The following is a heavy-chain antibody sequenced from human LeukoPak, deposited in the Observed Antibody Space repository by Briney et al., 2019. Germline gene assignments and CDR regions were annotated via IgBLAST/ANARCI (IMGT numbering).Heavy chain of an antibody. Sequence: GGSLRLSCAASGFTFSSYSMNWVRQAPGKGLEWVSYISSSSSTIYYADSVKGRFTISRDNAKNSLYLQMNSLRAEDTAVYYCASDRGEAGDIVATEIFDYWGQGTLVTVSS. J-gene: IGHJ4*02. CDR1: GFTFSSYS. CDR2: ISSSSSTI. CDR3: ASDRGEAGDIVATEIFDY. V-gene: IGHV3-48*01. D-gene: IGHD5-12*01.